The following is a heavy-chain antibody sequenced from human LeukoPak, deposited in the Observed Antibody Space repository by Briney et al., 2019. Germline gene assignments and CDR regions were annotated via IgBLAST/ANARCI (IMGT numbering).Heavy chain of an antibody. CDR2: IKHKAGGGTT. J-gene: IGHJ4*02. V-gene: IGHV3-15*01. Sequence: GGSLRLSCAASGFTFSNDWMSWVRQAPGQGLEWVGRIKHKAGGGTTDYAAPVKGRFTISRDDSKNTLYLQMNSLKIEDAAVYYWTIDKLELRQFDYWGQGTLVTVSS. CDR3: TIDKLELRQFDY. D-gene: IGHD1-7*01. CDR1: GFTFSNDW.